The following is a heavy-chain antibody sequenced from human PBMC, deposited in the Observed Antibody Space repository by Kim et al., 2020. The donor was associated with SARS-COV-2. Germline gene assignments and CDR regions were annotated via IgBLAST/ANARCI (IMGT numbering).Heavy chain of an antibody. D-gene: IGHD2-21*01. CDR2: IYSGGST. CDR1: GFTVSSNY. CDR3: ARDQTLLLGGFDY. V-gene: IGHV3-53*01. Sequence: GGSLRLSCAASGFTVSSNYMSWVRQAPGKGLEWVSVIYSGGSTYYADSVKGRFTISRDNSKNTLYLQMSSLRAEDTAVYYCARDQTLLLGGFDYWGQGTLVTVSS. J-gene: IGHJ4*02.